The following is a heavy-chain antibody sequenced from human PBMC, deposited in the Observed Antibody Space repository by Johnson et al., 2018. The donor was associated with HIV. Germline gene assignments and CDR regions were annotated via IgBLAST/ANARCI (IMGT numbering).Heavy chain of an antibody. Sequence: QVQLVESGGGVVQPGGSLRLSCAASGFTFSSYGMHWVRQAPGKGLEWVAFIRYAGSNKYYADSVKGRFTISRDNYKNTLYRQMNILRAAYTAVYYCAKMFYGEPPWAFDIWGQGTMVTVSS. CDR3: AKMFYGEPPWAFDI. D-gene: IGHD4/OR15-4a*01. V-gene: IGHV3-30*02. CDR1: GFTFSSYG. J-gene: IGHJ3*02. CDR2: IRYAGSNK.